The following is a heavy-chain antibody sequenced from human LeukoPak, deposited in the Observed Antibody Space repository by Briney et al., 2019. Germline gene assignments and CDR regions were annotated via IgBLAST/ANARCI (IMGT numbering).Heavy chain of an antibody. CDR2: ISGSGGGT. Sequence: PGGSLRLSCVVSGITLSNYGMSWVRQAPGKGLEWVAGISGSGGGTQYADSVKGRFTISRDTRKNTLYLQMNSLRAEDTAMYFCAKRGVVIRVILVGFHKEAYYFDSWGQGALVTVSS. CDR1: GITLSNYG. D-gene: IGHD3-22*01. V-gene: IGHV3-23*01. J-gene: IGHJ4*02. CDR3: AKRGVVIRVILVGFHKEAYYFDS.